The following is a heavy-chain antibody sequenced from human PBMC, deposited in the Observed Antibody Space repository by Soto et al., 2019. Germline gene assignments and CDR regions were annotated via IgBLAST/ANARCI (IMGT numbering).Heavy chain of an antibody. CDR2: IYYSGST. CDR3: ARNVVTVDYNWFDP. CDR1: GGSISSGGYY. J-gene: IGHJ5*02. D-gene: IGHD2-15*01. V-gene: IGHV4-31*03. Sequence: SETLSLTCTVSGGSISSGGYYWSWIRQHPGKGLEWIGYIYYSGSTYYNPSLKSRVTISVDTSKNQFSLKLSSVTAADTAVYYCARNVVTVDYNWFDPWGQGTLLTVSS.